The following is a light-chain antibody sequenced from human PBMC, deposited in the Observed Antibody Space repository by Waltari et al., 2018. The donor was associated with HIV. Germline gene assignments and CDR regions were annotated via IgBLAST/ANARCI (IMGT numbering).Light chain of an antibody. J-gene: IGLJ2*01. CDR1: RSNIGAGYD. Sequence: QSVLTQPPSVSGPPGQRVPISCTASRSNIGAGYDVHWYQQLPGTAPKLLIYGNSNRPSGVPDRFSGSKSGTSASLAITGLQAEDEADYYCQSYDSSLSGYVVFGGGTKLTVL. V-gene: IGLV1-40*01. CDR3: QSYDSSLSGYVV. CDR2: GNS.